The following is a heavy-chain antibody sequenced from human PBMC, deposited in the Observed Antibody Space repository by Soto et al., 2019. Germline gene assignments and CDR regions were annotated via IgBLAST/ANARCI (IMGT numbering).Heavy chain of an antibody. Sequence: SETLSLTCSVSGDSISSHYWSWIRQPPGKGLECIGSIYYSGSTNYNPSLKSRVTFSVDTSKNQFSLKLSSMTAADTAVFYCARETKPPVHYGDSYPPYYFDYWGQGALVTVSS. V-gene: IGHV4-59*11. CDR1: GDSISSHY. CDR3: ARETKPPVHYGDSYPPYYFDY. D-gene: IGHD4-17*01. CDR2: IYYSGST. J-gene: IGHJ4*02.